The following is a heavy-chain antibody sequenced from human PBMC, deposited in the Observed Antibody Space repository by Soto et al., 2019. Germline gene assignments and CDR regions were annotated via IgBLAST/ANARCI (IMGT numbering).Heavy chain of an antibody. CDR3: ARRRAWNDAFDF. V-gene: IGHV5-51*01. CDR1: GYTFSSIW. CDR2: IYPADSDT. J-gene: IGHJ4*02. D-gene: IGHD1-1*01. Sequence: PGESLKLSCQDFGYTFSSIWIGWVRQKPGQGLEWMGAIYPADSDTRYTPSFEGHVTFSADKSLSTAYLQWNSLRASDTARYYCARRRAWNDAFDFWGQVVLVTVSS.